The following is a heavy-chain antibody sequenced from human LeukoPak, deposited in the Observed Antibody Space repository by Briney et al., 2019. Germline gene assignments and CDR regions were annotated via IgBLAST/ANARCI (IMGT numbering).Heavy chain of an antibody. J-gene: IGHJ4*02. V-gene: IGHV3-33*01. Sequence: PGGSLRLSCAASGFTFSSYGMHWVRQAPGKGLEWVAVIWYDGSNKYYADSVKGRFTISRDNSKNTLYLQMNSLRAEDTAVYYCARHDYGGNSGDYWGQGTLVTVSS. CDR1: GFTFSSYG. CDR2: IWYDGSNK. D-gene: IGHD4-23*01. CDR3: ARHDYGGNSGDY.